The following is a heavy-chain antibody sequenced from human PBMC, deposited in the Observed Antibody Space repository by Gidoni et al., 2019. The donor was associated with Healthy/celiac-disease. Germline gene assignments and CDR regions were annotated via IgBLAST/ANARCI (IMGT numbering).Heavy chain of an antibody. CDR2: LIPICGTA. Sequence: QVQLVQSGAEVKKPGSSVKVSCKASGGTFSCYAISWVRQAPGQGLEWMGGLIPICGTANYAQKFQGRVTITADESTSTAYMELSSLRSEDTGVYYCARGVEQQLGDAFDIWGQGTMVTVSS. D-gene: IGHD6-13*01. V-gene: IGHV1-69*01. CDR3: ARGVEQQLGDAFDI. CDR1: GGTFSCYA. J-gene: IGHJ3*02.